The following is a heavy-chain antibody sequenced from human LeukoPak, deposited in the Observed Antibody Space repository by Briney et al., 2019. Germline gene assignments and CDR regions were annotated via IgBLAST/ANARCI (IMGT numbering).Heavy chain of an antibody. CDR2: IYPGESEI. CDR1: GYSFTSSL. V-gene: IGHV5-51*01. Sequence: GGPLNISCEGPGYSFTSSLIGWVRQMPGKGLGGMGIIYPGESEIRYSPSFQGQVTISADKSITTAYLQWSSLKASDTAIYYCARGLYCSGGSCRFDYWGQGTLVTVSS. J-gene: IGHJ4*02. CDR3: ARGLYCSGGSCRFDY. D-gene: IGHD2-15*01.